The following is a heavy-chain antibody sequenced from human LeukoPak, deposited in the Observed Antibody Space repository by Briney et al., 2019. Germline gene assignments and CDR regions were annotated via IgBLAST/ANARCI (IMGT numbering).Heavy chain of an antibody. D-gene: IGHD3-16*01. Sequence: SETLSLTCTVSGGSISSGSYYWSWIRQPAGKGLEWIGRIYTSGSTNYNPSLKSRVTISVDTSKNKFSLKLSSVTAVDTAVYYCARFKGATWGDAFDFWGQGTMVTVSS. J-gene: IGHJ3*01. CDR3: ARFKGATWGDAFDF. CDR2: IYTSGST. CDR1: GGSISSGSYY. V-gene: IGHV4-61*02.